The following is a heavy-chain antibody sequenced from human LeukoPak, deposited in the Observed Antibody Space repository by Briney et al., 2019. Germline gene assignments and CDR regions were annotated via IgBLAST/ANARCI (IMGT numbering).Heavy chain of an antibody. D-gene: IGHD6-13*01. J-gene: IGHJ4*02. CDR3: AKPPWPSLLYSSSWSPFDY. Sequence: GGSLRLSCAASGFTFSSYGMHWVRQAPGKGLEWVAFIQYDGSNKYYADSVKGRFTISRDNSKNTLYLQMNSLRAEDTAVYYCAKPPWPSLLYSSSWSPFDYWGQGTLVTVSS. CDR1: GFTFSSYG. V-gene: IGHV3-30*02. CDR2: IQYDGSNK.